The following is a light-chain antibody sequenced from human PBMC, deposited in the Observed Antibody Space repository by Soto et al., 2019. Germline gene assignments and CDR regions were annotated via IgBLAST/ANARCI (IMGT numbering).Light chain of an antibody. CDR3: QQYGSSLSWT. V-gene: IGKV3-20*01. CDR2: QTS. J-gene: IGKJ1*01. CDR1: QYINTR. Sequence: EIVLTQSPATLSSFPCDRVTLSCRASQYINTRLAWYQHRPGQAPRLLIYQTSIRAAGIPDRFSGSGSGTDFTLTISRLEPEDFAVYYCQQYGSSLSWTFGQGTKVDIK.